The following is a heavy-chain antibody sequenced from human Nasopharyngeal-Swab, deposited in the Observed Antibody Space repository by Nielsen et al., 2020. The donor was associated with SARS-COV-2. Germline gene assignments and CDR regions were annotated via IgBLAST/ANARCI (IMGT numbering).Heavy chain of an antibody. Sequence: SETLSLTCAVYGGSFSGYYWSWIRQPPGKGLEWIGEINHSGSTNYNPSLKSRVTISVDTSKNQFSLKLSSVTAADTAVYYCARVRRGLTNWYFDLWGRGTPVTVSS. J-gene: IGHJ2*01. CDR2: INHSGST. CDR1: GGSFSGYY. CDR3: ARVRRGLTNWYFDL. D-gene: IGHD1/OR15-1a*01. V-gene: IGHV4-34*01.